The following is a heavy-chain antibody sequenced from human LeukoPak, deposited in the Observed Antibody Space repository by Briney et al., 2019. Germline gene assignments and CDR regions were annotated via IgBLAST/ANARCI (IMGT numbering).Heavy chain of an antibody. CDR1: GFTFSSYA. CDR2: ISYDGSNK. V-gene: IGHV3-30*04. J-gene: IGHJ4*02. Sequence: GRSLRLSCAASGFTFSSYAMRWVRQAPGKGLEWVAVISYDGSNKYYADSVKGRFTISRDNSKNTLYLQMNSLRAEDTAVYYCARDGGSYLDYWGQGTLVTVSS. D-gene: IGHD1-26*01. CDR3: ARDGGSYLDY.